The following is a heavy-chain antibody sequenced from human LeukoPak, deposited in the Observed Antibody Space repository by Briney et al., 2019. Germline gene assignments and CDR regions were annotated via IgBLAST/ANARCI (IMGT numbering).Heavy chain of an antibody. CDR2: MNPNSGNR. V-gene: IGHV1-8*01. CDR1: GHTFSDYD. J-gene: IGHJ3*02. Sequence: ASVKVSCKVAGHTFSDYDINWVRQASEQGLEWIGWMNPNSGNRGHTLKFQGRVTMTRNTSISTAYMELSSLRDEDTAVYFCASRLESQDIVVDPPALANDAFNIWGQGTLITVPS. D-gene: IGHD2-15*01. CDR3: ASRLESQDIVVDPPALANDAFNI.